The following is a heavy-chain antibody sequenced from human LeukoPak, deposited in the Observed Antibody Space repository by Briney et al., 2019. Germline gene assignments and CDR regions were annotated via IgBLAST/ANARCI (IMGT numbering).Heavy chain of an antibody. CDR3: ARGYGAYGAEYFHH. J-gene: IGHJ1*01. CDR1: GDSVSSNSAA. D-gene: IGHD4-17*01. Sequence: QTLSLTCAISGDSVSSNSAAWNWIRQSPSRGLEWLGRTYSRSRWYHDYAVSVRSRITINPDTAKNQFSLHLNSVTPDDTAVYYCARGYGAYGAEYFHHWGQGTLVTVSS. CDR2: TYSRSRWYH. V-gene: IGHV6-1*01.